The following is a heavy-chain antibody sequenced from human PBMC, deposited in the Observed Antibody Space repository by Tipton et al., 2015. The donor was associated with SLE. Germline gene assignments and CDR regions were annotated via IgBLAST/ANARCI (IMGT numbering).Heavy chain of an antibody. CDR1: GGSISSGGYY. Sequence: LRLSCAVFGGSISSGGYYWSWIRQPPGKGLEWIGEINHSGSTNYNPSLKSRVTISVDTSKNQFSLKLSSVTAADTAVYYCARGAGYWGQGTLVTVSS. J-gene: IGHJ4*02. CDR3: ARGAGY. CDR2: INHSGST. V-gene: IGHV4-34*01.